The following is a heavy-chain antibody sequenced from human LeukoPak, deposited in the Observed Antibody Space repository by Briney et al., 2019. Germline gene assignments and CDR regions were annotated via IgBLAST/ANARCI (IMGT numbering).Heavy chain of an antibody. CDR1: GYTFSDFS. Sequence: PGGSLTLSCAASGYTFSDFSVNWVRQAPGKGLEWVSSISVRSNYRYYADSVRGRFTISRDDARDSLFLQMNSLRAEGTAVYFCVRLRRNSDRSGYYYYYDYWGQGTLVTVSS. V-gene: IGHV3-21*01. CDR2: ISVRSNYR. D-gene: IGHD3-22*01. J-gene: IGHJ4*02. CDR3: VRLRRNSDRSGYYYYYDY.